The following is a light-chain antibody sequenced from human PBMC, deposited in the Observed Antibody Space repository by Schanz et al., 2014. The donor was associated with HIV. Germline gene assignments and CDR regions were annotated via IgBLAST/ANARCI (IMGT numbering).Light chain of an antibody. Sequence: QSALTQPPSASGAPGQSVTISCTGTSSDVGGYNFPPWYQQHPGKAPKLIIFEVSKGPSGVSNRFSGSKSGNTASLTISGLQAEDEADYHCSSYTTSNTLVFGTGTKLTVL. CDR3: SSYTTSNTLV. V-gene: IGLV2-14*01. CDR1: SSDVGGYNF. J-gene: IGLJ1*01. CDR2: EVS.